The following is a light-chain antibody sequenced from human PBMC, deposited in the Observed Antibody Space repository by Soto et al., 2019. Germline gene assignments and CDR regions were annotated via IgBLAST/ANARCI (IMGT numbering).Light chain of an antibody. CDR3: QSYDRSLSGSV. J-gene: IGLJ1*01. V-gene: IGLV1-40*01. CDR1: SSNIGAGYD. CDR2: GNS. Sequence: QSVLTQPPSVSGAPGQRVTISCTGISSNIGAGYDVHWYQQLPGTAPKLLIFGNSNRPSGVPDRFSGSKSGTSASLAITGRQADDEADYYCQSYDRSLSGSVFGTGTKLTVL.